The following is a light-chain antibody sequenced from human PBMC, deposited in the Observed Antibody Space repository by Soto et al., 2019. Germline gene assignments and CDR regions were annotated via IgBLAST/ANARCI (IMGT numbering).Light chain of an antibody. V-gene: IGLV2-14*01. Sequence: QSALTQPASVSGSPGQSITISCTGTSSDVGGYNYVSWYQQHPGKAPKLMIYDVSNRPSGVSNRLSGYKSGNTDSLTISGLHAEDEADYYCSSYTSSSSLNYVFGTGTKLTVL. J-gene: IGLJ1*01. CDR3: SSYTSSSSLNYV. CDR1: SSDVGGYNY. CDR2: DVS.